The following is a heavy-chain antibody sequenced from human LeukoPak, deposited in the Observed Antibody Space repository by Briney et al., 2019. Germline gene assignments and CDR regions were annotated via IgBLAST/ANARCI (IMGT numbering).Heavy chain of an antibody. J-gene: IGHJ4*02. CDR3: AKGLRSDTTMVIDY. D-gene: IGHD5-18*01. Sequence: PGGSLRLSCAASGFIFDDYAMYWVRQAPGEGLEWVSGISWNSGNIDYADSVKGRFTISRDNAKNSLYLQMNSLRAEDMALYYCAKGLRSDTTMVIDYWGQGTLVTVSS. V-gene: IGHV3-9*03. CDR2: ISWNSGNI. CDR1: GFIFDDYA.